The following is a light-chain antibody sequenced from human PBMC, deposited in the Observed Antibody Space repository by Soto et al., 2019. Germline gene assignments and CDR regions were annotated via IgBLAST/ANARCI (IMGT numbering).Light chain of an antibody. CDR1: SSDVGAYNY. V-gene: IGLV2-14*01. CDR2: EVS. Sequence: QSDLTQPASVSGSPGQSITISCTGTSSDVGAYNYVSWYQQHPGKAPKLMIYEVSNRPSGVSNRFSGSKSGNTASLTISGLQAEDEADYYCSSYTSSSTLYVFGTGTKLTVL. CDR3: SSYTSSSTLYV. J-gene: IGLJ1*01.